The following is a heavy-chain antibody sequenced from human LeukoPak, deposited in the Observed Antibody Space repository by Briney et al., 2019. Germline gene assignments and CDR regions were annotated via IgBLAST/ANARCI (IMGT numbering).Heavy chain of an antibody. Sequence: SETLSLTCTVSGGSISGGNYYWGWIRQPPGKGLEWIGTIYYTGSAYYNPSLKSRVTISVDTSKSQFSLKLSSVTASDTAVYYCARHYEVPYGGRFFDYWGQGTLVTVSS. CDR3: ARHYEVPYGGRFFDY. D-gene: IGHD3-10*01. CDR2: IYYTGSA. CDR1: GGSISGGNYY. J-gene: IGHJ4*02. V-gene: IGHV4-39*01.